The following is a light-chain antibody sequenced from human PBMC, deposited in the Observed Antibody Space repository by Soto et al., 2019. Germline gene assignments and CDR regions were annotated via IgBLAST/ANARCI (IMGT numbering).Light chain of an antibody. CDR1: HRLNTY. J-gene: IGKJ2*01. CDR3: QQYFSYPYT. V-gene: IGKV1-8*01. CDR2: GAS. Sequence: IRMTQSPSSLSASIGDRVTFSCRASHRLNTYLAWYQQRPGQAPKLLIYGASTLQSGVPARFSGSGSWTDFTLLISSLQSEDFATYYCQQYFSYPYTFGQGTKLEIK.